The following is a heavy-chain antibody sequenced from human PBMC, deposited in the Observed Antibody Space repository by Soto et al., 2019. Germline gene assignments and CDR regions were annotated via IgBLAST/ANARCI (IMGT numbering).Heavy chain of an antibody. V-gene: IGHV4-39*02. J-gene: IGHJ4*02. Sequence: PSETLSLTCAVSGASISGSYYYWAWLRQSPGKGPEWIGSVFYTGFTSYNPSLESRVSVSVDTSKSQFSLKLSAVTAADTAVYYCVKDRSLAVADVYYFDYWGRGTLVTVSS. D-gene: IGHD6-19*01. CDR1: GASISGSYYY. CDR3: VKDRSLAVADVYYFDY. CDR2: VFYTGFT.